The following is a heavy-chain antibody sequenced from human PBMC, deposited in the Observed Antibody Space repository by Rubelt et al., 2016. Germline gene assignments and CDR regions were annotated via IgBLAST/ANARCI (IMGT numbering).Heavy chain of an antibody. CDR3: ARYLGIEGDFGY. Sequence: QVQLVQSGAEAKKPGASVKVSCKASGYTFTSYGISWVRQAPGQGLEWMGWISAYNGNTNYAQKLQGRVTMTTDTSTSTAYLERRILRSDDTAGYYCARYLGIEGDFGYWGQGTLVTVSS. V-gene: IGHV1-18*01. D-gene: IGHD7-27*01. CDR1: GYTFTSYG. J-gene: IGHJ4*02. CDR2: ISAYNGNT.